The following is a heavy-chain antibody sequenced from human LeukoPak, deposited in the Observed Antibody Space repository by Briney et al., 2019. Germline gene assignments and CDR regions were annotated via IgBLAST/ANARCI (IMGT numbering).Heavy chain of an antibody. V-gene: IGHV5-51*01. CDR1: GYSFTSYW. CDR3: ARRSEDSSNAFDI. D-gene: IGHD3-22*01. Sequence: GASLKISCKGSGYSFTSYWIGWVRPMPGKGLEWMGIIYPGDSDTRYSPSFQGQVTISADKSISTAYLQWSSLKASDTAMYYCARRSEDSSNAFDIWGQGTMVTVSS. CDR2: IYPGDSDT. J-gene: IGHJ3*02.